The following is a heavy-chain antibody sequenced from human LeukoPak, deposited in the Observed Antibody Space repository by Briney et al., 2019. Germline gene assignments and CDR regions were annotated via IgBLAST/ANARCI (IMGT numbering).Heavy chain of an antibody. Sequence: PGGSLHLSCAASGFTFNNYAMSWVRQAPGKGLEWVSAILGSGRSAYYADTVKGRFTISRDNSKNSLFLQMNSLRVEDTALYYCSRWGDYDVLTGYYDSDFWGQGTLVTVSA. D-gene: IGHD3-9*01. CDR1: GFTFNNYA. V-gene: IGHV3-23*01. J-gene: IGHJ4*02. CDR2: ILGSGRSA. CDR3: SRWGDYDVLTGYYDSDF.